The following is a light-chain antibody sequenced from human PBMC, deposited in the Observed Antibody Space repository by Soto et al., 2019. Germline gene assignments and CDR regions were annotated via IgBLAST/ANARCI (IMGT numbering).Light chain of an antibody. Sequence: DIQMTQSPSSLSASVGGRVTITCRSSQNITTFLNWYQQKPGKAPNLLIYASSSLQTGVPSRFSGSGFGTDFTLTISSLQPEDFAPYFCQQSFRSPYTFGQGTKLEIK. CDR3: QQSFRSPYT. V-gene: IGKV1-39*01. J-gene: IGKJ2*01. CDR1: QNITTF. CDR2: ASS.